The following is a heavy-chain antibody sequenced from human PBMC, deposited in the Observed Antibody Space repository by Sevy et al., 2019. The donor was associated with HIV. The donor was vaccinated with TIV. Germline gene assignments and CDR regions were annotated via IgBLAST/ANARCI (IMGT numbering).Heavy chain of an antibody. D-gene: IGHD3-22*01. V-gene: IGHV4-61*01. CDR2: VYHTGST. CDR3: AREPYFFDKSGYFWDY. Sequence: SEILSLTCAVSGVSVTSDTYYWSWIRQPPGNGLEWIGYVYHTGSTNYSPSFKSRVTISIDTSKNQFSLRLFSVAAADTAMYYCAREPYFFDKSGYFWDYWGQGILVTVSS. CDR1: GVSVTSDTYY. J-gene: IGHJ4*02.